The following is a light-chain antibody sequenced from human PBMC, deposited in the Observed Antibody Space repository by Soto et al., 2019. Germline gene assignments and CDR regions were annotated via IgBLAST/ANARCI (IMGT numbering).Light chain of an antibody. CDR1: SSNIGSNY. Sequence: QSVLTQPPSASGTPGQRVTISCSGSSSNIGSNYVYWYQQLPGTAPKLLIYSNNQRPSGVPDRFSASKSGTSASLAISGLRSEDEADYYCGAWDDSLSGPAFGGGIKLTVL. CDR3: GAWDDSLSGPA. V-gene: IGLV1-47*02. CDR2: SNN. J-gene: IGLJ2*01.